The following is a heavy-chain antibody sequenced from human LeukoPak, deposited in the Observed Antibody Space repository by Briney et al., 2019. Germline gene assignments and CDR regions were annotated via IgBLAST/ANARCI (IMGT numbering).Heavy chain of an antibody. J-gene: IGHJ4*02. CDR1: GFTFSSYG. CDR3: AKDNGDILTGYGEYHFDY. Sequence: PGRSLRLSCAASGFTFSSYGMHWVRQAPGKGLEWVAVISYDGSNKYYADSVKGRFTISRDNSKNTLYLQMNSLRAEDTAVYYCAKDNGDILTGYGEYHFDYWGQGTLVTVSS. D-gene: IGHD3-9*01. CDR2: ISYDGSNK. V-gene: IGHV3-30*18.